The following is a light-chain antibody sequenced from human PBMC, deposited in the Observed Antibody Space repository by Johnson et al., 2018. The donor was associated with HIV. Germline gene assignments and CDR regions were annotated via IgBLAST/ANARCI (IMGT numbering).Light chain of an antibody. CDR1: NSNIGNNY. V-gene: IGLV1-51*01. J-gene: IGLJ1*01. CDR2: DND. CDR3: GTWDSSLSAAGNV. Sequence: QSVLTQPPSVSAAPGQKVTISCSGSNSNIGNNYVSWYQQLPGTAPKLLIYDNDKRPSGIPDRFFGSKSGTSATLGITGLQTGDEADYYCGTWDSSLSAAGNVFGTGTKVTVL.